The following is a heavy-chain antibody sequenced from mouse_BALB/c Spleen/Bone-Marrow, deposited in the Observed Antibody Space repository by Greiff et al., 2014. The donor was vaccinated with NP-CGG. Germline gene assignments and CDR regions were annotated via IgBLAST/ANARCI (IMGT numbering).Heavy chain of an antibody. V-gene: IGHV1-14*01. Sequence: QLQESGPELVKPGASVKMSCKASGYTFTSYIMHWVKQKPGQGLEWIGYINPYNDGTKYNEKFKGKATLTSDKSSSTAYMELSSLTSEDSAVYYCARRWLPYAIDYWGQGTSVTVSS. CDR3: ARRWLPYAIDY. CDR1: GYTFTSYI. J-gene: IGHJ4*01. D-gene: IGHD2-3*01. CDR2: INPYNDGT.